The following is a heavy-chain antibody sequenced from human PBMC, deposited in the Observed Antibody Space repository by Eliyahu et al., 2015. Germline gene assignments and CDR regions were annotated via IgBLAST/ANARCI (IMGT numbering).Heavy chain of an antibody. CDR1: GGSFSGYY. J-gene: IGHJ4*02. CDR2: INHSGST. CDR3: ATRSGYPGYVGY. V-gene: IGHV4-34*01. D-gene: IGHD3-22*01. Sequence: QVQLQQWGAGLLKPSETLSLTCAVYGGSFSGYYWSWIRQPPGKGAEWVGEINHSGSTNYNPSLKSRVTISVDTSKNQFSLKLSSVTAADTAVYYCATRSGYPGYVGYWGQGTLVTVSS.